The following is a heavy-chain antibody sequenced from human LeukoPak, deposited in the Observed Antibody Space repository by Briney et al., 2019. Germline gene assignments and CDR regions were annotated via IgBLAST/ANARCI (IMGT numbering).Heavy chain of an antibody. CDR3: ITGRAARRSRDI. D-gene: IGHD6-13*01. V-gene: IGHV3-15*01. CDR1: GFTFSNAW. CDR2: IKTNSDGGTT. J-gene: IGHJ3*02. Sequence: GGSLRLSCAASGFTFSNAWMSWVRQAPGKGLEWVGRIKTNSDGGTTDYAAPVKGRFTISRDDSKNTLDLQMNSLKTEDTAVYYCITGRAARRSRDICGQGTMVTGSS.